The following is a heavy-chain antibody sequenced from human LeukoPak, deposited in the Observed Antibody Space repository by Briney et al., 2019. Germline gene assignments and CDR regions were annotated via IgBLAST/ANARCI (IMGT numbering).Heavy chain of an antibody. Sequence: GGSLRLSCAASGFSFSSNYMSWVRQPPGKGLEWVSAISGSGGSTYYADSVKGRFTISRDNSKNTLYLQMNSLRAEDTAVYYCARQFTDYYGSRSYLAAFDYWGQGTLVTVSS. CDR3: ARQFTDYYGSRSYLAAFDY. CDR1: GFSFSSNY. V-gene: IGHV3-23*01. J-gene: IGHJ4*02. D-gene: IGHD3-10*01. CDR2: ISGSGGST.